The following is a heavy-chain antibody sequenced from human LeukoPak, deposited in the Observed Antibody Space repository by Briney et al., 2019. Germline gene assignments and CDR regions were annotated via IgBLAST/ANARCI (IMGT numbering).Heavy chain of an antibody. CDR2: INPSGRI. CDR1: GGSFSGYY. J-gene: IGHJ3*02. D-gene: IGHD3-9*01. V-gene: IGHV4-34*01. Sequence: SETLSLTCAVYGGSFSGYYWTWIRQAPGKGLEWIGEINPSGRISYNPSLKSRVTMSVDTSKNQFSLKLSSVTAADTAVYYRARVSRLSGYYDILTGYYEARDAFDIWGQGTMVTVSS. CDR3: ARVSRLSGYYDILTGYYEARDAFDI.